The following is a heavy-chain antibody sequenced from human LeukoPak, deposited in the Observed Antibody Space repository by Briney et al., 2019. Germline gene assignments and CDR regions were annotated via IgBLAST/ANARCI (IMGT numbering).Heavy chain of an antibody. CDR2: IKSKTDGGTT. D-gene: IGHD2-15*01. J-gene: IGHJ5*02. Sequence: ETLSLTCAVSGGSISSSNWWSWVRQAPGKGLEWVGRIKSKTDGGTTDYAAPVKGRFTISRDDSKNTLYLQMNSLKTEDTAVYYCTALGYCSGGSCYSPWGQGTLVTVSS. CDR1: GGSISSSNW. V-gene: IGHV3-15*01. CDR3: TALGYCSGGSCYSP.